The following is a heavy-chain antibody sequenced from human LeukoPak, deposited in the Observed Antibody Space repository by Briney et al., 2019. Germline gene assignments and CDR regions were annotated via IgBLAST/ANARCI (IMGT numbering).Heavy chain of an antibody. CDR3: ARDTLTGYYCLDY. Sequence: SETLSLTCTVSGGSISSGGYYWSWIRQPPGKGLEWIGYIFHSGTTYYNPSLKSRVTISVDRSKNQFSLKLSSVTAADTAVYYCARDTLTGYYCLDYWGQGTLVTVSS. V-gene: IGHV4-30-2*01. J-gene: IGHJ4*02. CDR2: IFHSGTT. CDR1: GGSISSGGYY. D-gene: IGHD3-9*01.